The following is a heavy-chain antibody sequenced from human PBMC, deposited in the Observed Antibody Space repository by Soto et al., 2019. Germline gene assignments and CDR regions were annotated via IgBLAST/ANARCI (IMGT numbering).Heavy chain of an antibody. CDR2: HYWDDDK. V-gene: IGHV2-5*02. J-gene: IGHJ5*01. CDR3: AAAPGTGNNWFDS. Sequence: QITLRESGPTLVKPTQTLTLTCTFSGFSISTTAVSVGWIRQPPGKALEWLALHYWDDDKRYSSSLKSRVTITKDPSKNQVVLSMTNMDPVDTATYYCAAAPGTGNNWFDSWGQGTLVTVSS. CDR1: GFSISTTAVS. D-gene: IGHD6-13*01.